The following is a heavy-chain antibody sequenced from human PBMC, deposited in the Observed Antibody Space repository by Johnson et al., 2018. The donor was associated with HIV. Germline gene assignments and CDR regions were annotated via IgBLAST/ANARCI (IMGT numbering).Heavy chain of an antibody. CDR3: AREGVAVAGTPDAFDI. Sequence: QVQLVESGGGVVQPGRSLRISCAASGFSFSRYGMHWVRQAPGKGLEWVSVIYSGGSTYNADSVKGRFTISRDNSKNTVYLQMNNLRAEDTAVYYCAREGVAVAGTPDAFDIWGQGTMVTVSS. CDR2: IYSGGST. J-gene: IGHJ3*02. D-gene: IGHD6-19*01. V-gene: IGHV3-NL1*01. CDR1: GFSFSRYG.